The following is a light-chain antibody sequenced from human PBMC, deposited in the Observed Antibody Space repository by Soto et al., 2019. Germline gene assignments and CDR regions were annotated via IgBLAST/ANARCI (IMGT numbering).Light chain of an antibody. CDR3: AAWDDSLPGYV. CDR2: SNN. CDR1: NSNIGSNA. J-gene: IGLJ1*01. V-gene: IGLV1-44*01. Sequence: QSVLTQPPSASGTPGQRVTISCSGSNSNIGSNAVNWYQQLPGTAPKLLIYSNNQRPSGAPDRFSVSKSGTSASLAISGLQSEDEADYFCAAWDDSLPGYVFGTGTKVTVL.